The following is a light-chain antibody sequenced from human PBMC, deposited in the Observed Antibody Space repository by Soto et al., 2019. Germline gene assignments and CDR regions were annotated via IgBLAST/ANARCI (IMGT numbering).Light chain of an antibody. V-gene: IGKV4-1*01. CDR1: QSLLYNSNNNNY. CDR2: WAS. J-gene: IGKJ1*01. CDR3: QQYYSPPWT. Sequence: DIVMTQSPESLAVSLGERATINCKSSQSLLYNSNNNNYLAWYQQKPGQPPKLLIYWASSRESGVPDRFSGSESGTDFTLTISSLQAEDVAVYYCQQYYSPPWTFGQGTKVEIK.